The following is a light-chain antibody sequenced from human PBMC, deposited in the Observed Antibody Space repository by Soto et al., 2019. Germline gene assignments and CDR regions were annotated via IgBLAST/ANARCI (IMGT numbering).Light chain of an antibody. V-gene: IGKV3D-15*01. CDR1: QSVSSN. J-gene: IGKJ4*01. CDR2: DVS. Sequence: ETMMTQSPATLSVSPGERDTLSCWASQSVSSNLAWYQQKPGQAPRLLIYDVSTRATGIPTRFSGSGSGTEFTLTISSLQSEDFAAYYCQQYNNWPLTLGGGTKVDIK. CDR3: QQYNNWPLT.